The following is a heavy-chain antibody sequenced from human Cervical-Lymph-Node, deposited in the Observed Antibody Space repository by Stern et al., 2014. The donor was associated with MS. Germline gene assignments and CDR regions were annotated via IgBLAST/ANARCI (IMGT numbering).Heavy chain of an antibody. CDR3: AREHDGMDV. Sequence: QVQLVQSGAEVKKPGASVKVSCKASGYTFTNYDINWVRQAPGQGLEWVGWIRPDNGNTNYAPKFQGGVTMTTDTSTSTAFMELRSLRSDDTAIYYCAREHDGMDVWGQGTTVTVSS. CDR1: GYTFTNYD. CDR2: IRPDNGNT. V-gene: IGHV1-18*01. J-gene: IGHJ6*02.